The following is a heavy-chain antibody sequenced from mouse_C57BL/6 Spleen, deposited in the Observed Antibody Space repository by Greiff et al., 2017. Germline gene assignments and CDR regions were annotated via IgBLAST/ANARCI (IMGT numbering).Heavy chain of an antibody. J-gene: IGHJ4*01. CDR1: GFTFSSYG. V-gene: IGHV5-6*01. CDR2: ISSGGSYT. CDR3: ARDKGKDAMDY. Sequence: EVQRVESGGDLVKPGGSLKLSCAASGFTFSSYGMSWVRQTPDKRLEWVATISSGGSYTYYPDSVKGRFTISRDNAKNTLYLQMSSLKSEDTAMYYCARDKGKDAMDYWGQGTSVTVSS.